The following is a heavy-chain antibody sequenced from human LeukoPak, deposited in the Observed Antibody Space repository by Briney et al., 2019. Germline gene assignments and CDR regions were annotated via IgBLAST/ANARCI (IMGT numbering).Heavy chain of an antibody. CDR1: GFTFSSYS. J-gene: IGHJ4*02. CDR2: ISSSSSYI. V-gene: IGHV3-21*01. Sequence: GGSLRLSCAASGFTFSSYSKNWVRQAPGKGLEWVSSISSSSSYIYYADSVKGRFTISRDNAKNSLYLQMNSLRAEDTAVYYCARSPPRGPYCSSTSCPTGGGGQGTLVTVSS. CDR3: ARSPPRGPYCSSTSCPTGG. D-gene: IGHD2-2*01.